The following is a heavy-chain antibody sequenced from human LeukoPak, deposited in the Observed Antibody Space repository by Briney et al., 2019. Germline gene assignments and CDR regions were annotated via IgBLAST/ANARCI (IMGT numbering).Heavy chain of an antibody. V-gene: IGHV4-38-2*02. CDR1: GYSISSGYY. J-gene: IGHJ4*02. Sequence: SETLSLTCTVSGYSISSGYYWGWIRQPPGKGLEWIGSIYHSGSTYYNPSLKSRVTISVDTSKNQFSLKLSSVTAADTAVYYCARDFVTSYYDSSGKLSFDYWGQGTLVTVSS. D-gene: IGHD3-22*01. CDR3: ARDFVTSYYDSSGKLSFDY. CDR2: IYHSGST.